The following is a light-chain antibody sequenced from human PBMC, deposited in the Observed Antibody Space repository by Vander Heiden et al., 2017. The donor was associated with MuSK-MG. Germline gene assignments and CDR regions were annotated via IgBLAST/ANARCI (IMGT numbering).Light chain of an antibody. J-gene: IGKJ1*01. Sequence: DIQMTQSPSSLSASVGDRVTITCRASQSISSYLNWYQQKPGKAPKVLIYAASSLQSGVPSRFGGSGSGTECTLTISSLQPEDFATYYCQQGDRTPTFGQGTKVEIK. CDR2: AAS. CDR3: QQGDRTPT. CDR1: QSISSY. V-gene: IGKV1-39*01.